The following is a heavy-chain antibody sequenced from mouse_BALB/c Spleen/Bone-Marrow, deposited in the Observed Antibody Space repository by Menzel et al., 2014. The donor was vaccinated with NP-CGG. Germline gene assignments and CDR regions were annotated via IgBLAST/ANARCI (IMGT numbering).Heavy chain of an antibody. CDR2: IRNKAKGSTT. CDR3: ARDIEGNCTYWCLDI. D-gene: IGHD2-1*01. Sequence: EVQVVESGGGPVQPGGSLRLSCATSGFTLTDNYMSWVRQPPGKALEWLGFIRNKAKGSTTDYSASVQGRFTISRDNSQSILYLQMNTLRPEDSATYYCARDIEGNCTYWCLDIWGAGTTVTVSS. J-gene: IGHJ1*01. V-gene: IGHV7-3*02. CDR1: GFTLTDNY.